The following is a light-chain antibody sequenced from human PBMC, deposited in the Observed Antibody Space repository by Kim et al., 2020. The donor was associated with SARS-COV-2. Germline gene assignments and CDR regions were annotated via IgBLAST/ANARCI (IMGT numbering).Light chain of an antibody. J-gene: IGLJ3*02. CDR1: TSNISSNT. CDR3: AAWDDSLNGV. V-gene: IGLV1-44*01. Sequence: PRQTVTISCSTSTSNISSNTVNSYQQLPGTAPKLLIYSNNQRPSGVPDRFSGSKSGTSASLAISGLQSEDEADYYCAAWDDSLNGVFGGGTQLTVL. CDR2: SNN.